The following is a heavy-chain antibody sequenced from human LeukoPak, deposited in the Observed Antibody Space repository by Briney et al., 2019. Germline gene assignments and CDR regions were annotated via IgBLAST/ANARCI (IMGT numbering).Heavy chain of an antibody. CDR1: GFTFSGSA. CDR2: IRSKANSYAT. V-gene: IGHV3-73*01. D-gene: IGHD6-13*01. Sequence: PGGSLRLSCAASGFTFSGSAMHWVRQASGKGLEWVGRIRSKANSYATAYAASVKGRFTISRDDSKNTAYLQMNSLNTEDTAVYYCTRQLYSSNFFWFDPWGQGTLVTVSS. CDR3: TRQLYSSNFFWFDP. J-gene: IGHJ5*02.